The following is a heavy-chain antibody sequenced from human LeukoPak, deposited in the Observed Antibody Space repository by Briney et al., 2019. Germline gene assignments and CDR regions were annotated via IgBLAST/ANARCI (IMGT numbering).Heavy chain of an antibody. CDR3: ARFRNDFWTGYPSDALDI. V-gene: IGHV3-23*01. J-gene: IGHJ3*02. D-gene: IGHD3/OR15-3a*01. Sequence: GGSLRLSCAASGFTLTSYAMSWVRQAPGKGLEWVSSISGSGRGGIPSYADSVKGRSTISRDNSRNTLYLQLNSLRVEDTALYYCARFRNDFWTGYPSDALDIWGQGTMVTASS. CDR1: GFTLTSYA. CDR2: ISGSGRGGIP.